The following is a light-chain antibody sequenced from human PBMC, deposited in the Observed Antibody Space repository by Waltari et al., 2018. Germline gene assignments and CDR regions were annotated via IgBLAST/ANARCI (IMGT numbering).Light chain of an antibody. CDR2: STT. CDR1: AGAVTSGNY. Sequence: QTVVTQEPSLTVSPGGAVTITCASSAGAVTSGNYPNWIQQKPGQVPRSLIHSTTNRHSWTPARFSGSLLGGKAALTLSGVQPEDEAEYYCLLYDGSDQVFGGGTKLTVL. J-gene: IGLJ3*02. CDR3: LLYDGSDQV. V-gene: IGLV7-43*01.